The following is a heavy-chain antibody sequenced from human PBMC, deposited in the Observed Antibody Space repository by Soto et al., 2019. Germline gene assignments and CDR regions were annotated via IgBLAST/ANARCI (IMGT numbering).Heavy chain of an antibody. Sequence: GGSLRLSCAASGFTFSLYSMIWVRQAPGKGLEWVASITSSSSYIYYEDSLKGRFTISRDNAKNSLFLQLDSLRAEDTAVYFCVRARSTDSRPDYWGQGTLVTSPQ. CDR1: GFTFSLYS. D-gene: IGHD3-22*01. CDR2: ITSSSSYI. J-gene: IGHJ4*02. CDR3: VRARSTDSRPDY. V-gene: IGHV3-21*01.